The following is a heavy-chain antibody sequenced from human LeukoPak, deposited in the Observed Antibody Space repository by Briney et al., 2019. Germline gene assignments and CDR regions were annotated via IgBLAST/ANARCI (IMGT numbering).Heavy chain of an antibody. CDR2: ISYDGSNK. Sequence: GRSLRLSCAASGFTFSSYGMHWVRQAPGKGLEWVAVISYDGSNKYYADSVKGRFTISRDNSKNTLYLQMNSLRAEDTAVYYCAREGAFIYSSGWKSFYFDYWGQGTLVTVSS. CDR1: GFTFSSYG. CDR3: AREGAFIYSSGWKSFYFDY. D-gene: IGHD6-19*01. J-gene: IGHJ4*02. V-gene: IGHV3-30*03.